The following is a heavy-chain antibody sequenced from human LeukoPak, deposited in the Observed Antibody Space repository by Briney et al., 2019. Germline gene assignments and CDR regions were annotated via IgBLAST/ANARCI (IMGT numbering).Heavy chain of an antibody. CDR2: ISSSGSTI. Sequence: GGSLRLSCAASGFTFSDYYMSWIRQAPGKGLEWVSYISSSGSTIYYADSVKGRFTISRDNAKNSLFLQMNSLRAEDTAIYYCTTDTWYSAGHWGQGTLVTVSS. V-gene: IGHV3-11*01. CDR3: TTDTWYSAGH. J-gene: IGHJ4*02. CDR1: GFTFSDYY. D-gene: IGHD2-15*01.